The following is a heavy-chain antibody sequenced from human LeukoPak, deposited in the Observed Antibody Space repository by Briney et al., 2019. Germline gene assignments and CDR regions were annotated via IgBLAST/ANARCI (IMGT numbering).Heavy chain of an antibody. J-gene: IGHJ4*02. CDR3: ARRYYYDSATYALRGPYYFDY. Sequence: GESLKISCKASGYSFTNYWIAWVRQRPGRGLEWMGIIYPGDSHIRYSPSFQGQVTISADKSINTAYLQWSSLRASDSAMYYCARRYYYDSATYALRGPYYFDYWGQGTLVTVSS. V-gene: IGHV5-51*01. D-gene: IGHD3-22*01. CDR1: GYSFTNYW. CDR2: IYPGDSHI.